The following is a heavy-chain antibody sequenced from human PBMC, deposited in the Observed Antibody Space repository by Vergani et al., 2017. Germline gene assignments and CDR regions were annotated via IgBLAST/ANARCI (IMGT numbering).Heavy chain of an antibody. J-gene: IGHJ6*02. CDR3: AKGAPSAYYDFWSGPSQAYYGMDV. Sequence: EVQLLESGGGLVQPGGSLRLSCAASGFTFSSYAMSWVRQAPGKGLEWVSAISGSGGSTYDADSVKGRFTISRDNSKNTLYLQMNSLRAEDTAVYYCAKGAPSAYYDFWSGPSQAYYGMDVWGQGP. CDR2: ISGSGGST. CDR1: GFTFSSYA. V-gene: IGHV3-23*01. D-gene: IGHD3-3*01.